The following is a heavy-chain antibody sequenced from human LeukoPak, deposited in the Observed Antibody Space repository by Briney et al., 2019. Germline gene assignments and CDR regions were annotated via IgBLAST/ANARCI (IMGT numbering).Heavy chain of an antibody. CDR3: AREGSGWYDTGNWFDP. D-gene: IGHD6-19*01. CDR1: GYTFTGYY. CDR2: INPNSGGT. J-gene: IGHJ5*02. V-gene: IGHV1-2*02. Sequence: GASVKVSCKASGYTFTGYYMHWVRQAPGQGLEWMGWINPNSGGTNYAQKFQGRVTMTRDTSISTAYMELSRLRSDDTAVYYCAREGSGWYDTGNWFDPWGQGTLVTVSS.